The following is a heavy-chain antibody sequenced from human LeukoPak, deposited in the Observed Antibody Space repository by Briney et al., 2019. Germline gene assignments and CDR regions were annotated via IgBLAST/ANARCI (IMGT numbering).Heavy chain of an antibody. J-gene: IGHJ4*02. CDR1: GFTFSSYG. D-gene: IGHD2-15*01. V-gene: IGHV3-30*18. CDR3: AKDDNMGYCGGGSCYLDY. CDR2: ISYDGSNK. Sequence: GGSLRLSCAASGFTFSSYGMHWVRQAPGKGLEWVAVISYDGSNKYYADSVKGRFTISRDNSKNTLYLQMNSLRAEDTAVYYCAKDDNMGYCGGGSCYLDYWGQGTLVTVSS.